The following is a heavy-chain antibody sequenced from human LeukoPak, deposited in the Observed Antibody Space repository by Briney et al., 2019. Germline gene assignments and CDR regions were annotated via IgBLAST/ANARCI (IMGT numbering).Heavy chain of an antibody. Sequence: SETLSLTCTVSGGSISSYYWSWIRQPPGKGLEWIGYIYYSGSTNYNPSLKSRVTISVDTSKNQFSLKLSSVTAADTAVYYCARARRVRGVLNWFDPWGQGTLVTVSS. V-gene: IGHV4-59*01. CDR3: ARARRVRGVLNWFDP. D-gene: IGHD3-10*01. CDR2: IYYSGST. CDR1: GGSISSYY. J-gene: IGHJ5*02.